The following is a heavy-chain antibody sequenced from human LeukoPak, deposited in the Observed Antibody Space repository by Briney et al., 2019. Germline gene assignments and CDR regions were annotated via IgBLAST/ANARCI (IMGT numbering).Heavy chain of an antibody. CDR2: INPNSGGT. D-gene: IGHD6-19*01. V-gene: IGHV1-2*02. CDR1: GYTFTGYY. Sequence: GASVKVSCKASGYTFTGYYMHWVRQAPGQGLEWMGWINPNSGGTNYAQKFQGRVTMTRDTSISTAYMELSRLRSDDTAVYYCAREGGSGWTGNYFDYWGLGTLVTVSS. J-gene: IGHJ4*02. CDR3: AREGGSGWTGNYFDY.